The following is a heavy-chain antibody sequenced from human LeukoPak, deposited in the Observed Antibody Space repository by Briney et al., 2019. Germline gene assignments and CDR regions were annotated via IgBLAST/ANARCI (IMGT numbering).Heavy chain of an antibody. V-gene: IGHV4-34*01. CDR1: GGSFSGYY. J-gene: IGHJ4*02. D-gene: IGHD3-22*01. Sequence: SSETLSLTCAVYGGSFSGYYWSWIRQPPGKGLEWIGEINHSGSTNYNPSLKSRVTISVDTSKNQFSLKLSSVTAADTAVYYCARGQDSSGYYFDYWGQGTLVTVSS. CDR2: INHSGST. CDR3: ARGQDSSGYYFDY.